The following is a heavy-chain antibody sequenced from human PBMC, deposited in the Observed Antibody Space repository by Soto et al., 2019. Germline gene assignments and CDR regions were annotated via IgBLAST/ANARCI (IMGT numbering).Heavy chain of an antibody. Sequence: PGGSLRLSCAASGFTFSSYGMHWVRQAPGKGLEWVAVISYDGSNKYYADSVKGRFTISRDNSKNTLYLQMNSLRAEDTAVYYCAKVTLVVAATDDYYYGMDVWGQGTTVTVSS. J-gene: IGHJ6*02. CDR1: GFTFSSYG. V-gene: IGHV3-30*18. CDR2: ISYDGSNK. D-gene: IGHD2-15*01. CDR3: AKVTLVVAATDDYYYGMDV.